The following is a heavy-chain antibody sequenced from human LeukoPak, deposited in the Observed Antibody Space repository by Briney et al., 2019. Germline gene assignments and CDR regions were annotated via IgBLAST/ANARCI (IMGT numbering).Heavy chain of an antibody. V-gene: IGHV1-69*13. D-gene: IGHD5-24*01. CDR3: ARDLFNRRGWLQFGTLDY. CDR2: IIPIFGTA. Sequence: SVNVSCTASGGTFSSYAISWVRQAPGQGLEWMGGIIPIFGTANYAQKFQGRVTITADESTSTAYMELSSLRSEDTAVYYCARDLFNRRGWLQFGTLDYWGQGTLVTVSS. J-gene: IGHJ4*02. CDR1: GGTFSSYA.